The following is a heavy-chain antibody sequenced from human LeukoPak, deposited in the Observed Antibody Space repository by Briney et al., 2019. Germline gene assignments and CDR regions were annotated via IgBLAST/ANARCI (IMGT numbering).Heavy chain of an antibody. CDR1: GFTFSSYW. V-gene: IGHV3-7*01. CDR3: AGGPDLLWFGELFYNWFDP. D-gene: IGHD3-10*01. J-gene: IGHJ5*02. CDR2: IKQDGSEK. Sequence: PGGSLRLSCATSGFTFSSYWMSWVRLAPGKGLEWVANIKQDGSEKYYVDSVKGRFTISRDNAKNSLYLQMNSLRAEDTAVYYCAGGPDLLWFGELFYNWFDPWGQGTLVTVSS.